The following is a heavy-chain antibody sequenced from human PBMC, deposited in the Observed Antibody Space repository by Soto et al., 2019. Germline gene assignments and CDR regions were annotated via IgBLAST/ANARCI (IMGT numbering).Heavy chain of an antibody. D-gene: IGHD5-18*01. V-gene: IGHV4-31*03. CDR3: AREYTYGSNFFDC. J-gene: IGHJ4*02. Sequence: ASETLSLTCTVSGGSISSAAYYWNWIRQHPGKGLEWIGYISHSGSTYYTPSLKSRVIISADTSKNQFSVNLTSVTAADTAVYYCAREYTYGSNFFDCWGQGALVTVSS. CDR1: GGSISSAAYY. CDR2: ISHSGST.